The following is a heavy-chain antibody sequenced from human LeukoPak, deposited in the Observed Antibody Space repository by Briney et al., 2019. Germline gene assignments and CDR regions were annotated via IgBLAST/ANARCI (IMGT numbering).Heavy chain of an antibody. CDR3: AESLYYYDSSGQYFDY. CDR1: GGTFSSYA. D-gene: IGHD3-22*01. V-gene: IGHV1-69*13. J-gene: IGHJ4*02. CDR2: IIPIFGTA. Sequence: ASVKVSCKASGGTFSSYAISWVRQAPGQGLEWMGGIIPIFGTANYAQKFQGRVTITADESTSTAYMELSSPRSEDTAVYYCAESLYYYDSSGQYFDYWGQGTLVTVSS.